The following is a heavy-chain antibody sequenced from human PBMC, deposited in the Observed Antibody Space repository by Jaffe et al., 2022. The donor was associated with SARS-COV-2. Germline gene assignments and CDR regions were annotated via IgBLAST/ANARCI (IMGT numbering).Heavy chain of an antibody. J-gene: IGHJ4*02. D-gene: IGHD3-22*01. CDR1: GFTFSSYG. Sequence: QVQLVESGGGVVQPGRSLRLSCAASGFTFSSYGMHWVRQAPGKGLEWVAVISYDGSNKYYADSVKGRFTISRDNSKNTLYLQMNSLRAEDTAVYYCAKDRSNYDSSGYYPDYWGQGTLVTVSS. CDR2: ISYDGSNK. CDR3: AKDRSNYDSSGYYPDY. V-gene: IGHV3-30*18.